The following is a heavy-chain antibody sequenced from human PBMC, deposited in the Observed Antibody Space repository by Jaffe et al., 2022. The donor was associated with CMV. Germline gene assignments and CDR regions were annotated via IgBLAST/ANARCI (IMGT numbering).Heavy chain of an antibody. CDR1: GDSISNYY. Sequence: QVQLQESGPGLVKPSETLSLTCTVSGDSISNYYWNWIRQPPGRGLEWIAKIYYSGSTNFNPSLKSRVTISVDTSKNQFSLNLRSVTAADAAVYYCARLTPRYVCGSGSYCGDYFDYWGQGSLVTVSS. D-gene: IGHD6-19*01. J-gene: IGHJ4*02. V-gene: IGHV4-59*01. CDR3: ARLTPRYVCGSGSYCGDYFDY. CDR2: IYYSGST.